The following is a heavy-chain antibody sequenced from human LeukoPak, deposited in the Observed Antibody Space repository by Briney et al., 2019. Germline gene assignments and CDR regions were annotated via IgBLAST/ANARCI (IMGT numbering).Heavy chain of an antibody. D-gene: IGHD6-19*01. CDR2: INHSGST. V-gene: IGHV4-34*01. CDR3: ARFKAVAGIRS. J-gene: IGHJ4*02. CDR1: GGSSSGYY. Sequence: SETLSLTCAVYGGSSSGYYWSWIRQPPGKGLEWIGEINHSGSTNYNPSLKSRVTISVDTSKNQFSLKLSSVTAADTAVYYCARFKAVAGIRSWGQGTLVTVSS.